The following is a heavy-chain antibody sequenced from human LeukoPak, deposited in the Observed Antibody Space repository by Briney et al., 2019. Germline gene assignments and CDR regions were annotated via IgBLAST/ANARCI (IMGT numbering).Heavy chain of an antibody. J-gene: IGHJ4*02. CDR3: ARDPSYGSGSYFDY. CDR1: GFTFSSYG. Sequence: GGSLRLSCAASGFTFSSYGMPWVRQAPGKGLEWVAVIWYDGSNKYYADSVKGRFTISRDNSKNTLYLQMNSLRAEDTAVYYCARDPSYGSGSYFDYWGQGTLVTVSS. D-gene: IGHD3-10*01. CDR2: IWYDGSNK. V-gene: IGHV3-33*01.